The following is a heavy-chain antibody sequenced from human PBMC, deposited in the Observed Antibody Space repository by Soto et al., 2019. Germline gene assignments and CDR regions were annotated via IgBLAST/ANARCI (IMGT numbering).Heavy chain of an antibody. CDR2: IYWDDDK. CDR1: GFSLTSPAVG. J-gene: IGHJ4*02. CDR3: AHGSGWLSDY. V-gene: IGHV2-5*02. Sequence: QITLKESGPPLVKPTQTLTLTCTFSGFSLTSPAVGVNWIRQPPGKALEWLALIYWDDDKQYSPSLKSRLTITKDTSKNQVVLTMTNMDPVDTATYYCAHGSGWLSDYWCQGTLVTVSS. D-gene: IGHD6-19*01.